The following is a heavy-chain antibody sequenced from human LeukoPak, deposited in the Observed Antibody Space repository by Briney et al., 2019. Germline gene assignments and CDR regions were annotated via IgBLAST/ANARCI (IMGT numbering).Heavy chain of an antibody. V-gene: IGHV3-48*03. CDR2: ISSSGSTI. CDR3: ARVSSSSWYYYYYGMDV. D-gene: IGHD6-13*01. Sequence: GGSLRLSCAASGFTFSSYEMNWVRQAPGKGLEWVSYISSSGSTIYYADSVKGRFTISRDNAKNSLYLQMNSLRAEDTAVYYCARVSSSSWYYYYYGMDVWGQGTTVTASS. CDR1: GFTFSSYE. J-gene: IGHJ6*02.